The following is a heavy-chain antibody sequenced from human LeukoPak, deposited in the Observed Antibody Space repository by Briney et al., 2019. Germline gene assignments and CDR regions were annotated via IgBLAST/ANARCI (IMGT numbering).Heavy chain of an antibody. V-gene: IGHV4-34*01. Sequence: PSETLSLTCAVSGGSFSGYYWSWIRQPPGKGLEWIGEINHSGSTNYNPSLKSRVTISVDTSKNQFSLKLSSVTAADTAVYYCARLRVIFWGFDIWGQGTMVTVSS. CDR3: ARLRVIFWGFDI. D-gene: IGHD3-16*01. J-gene: IGHJ3*02. CDR1: GGSFSGYY. CDR2: INHSGST.